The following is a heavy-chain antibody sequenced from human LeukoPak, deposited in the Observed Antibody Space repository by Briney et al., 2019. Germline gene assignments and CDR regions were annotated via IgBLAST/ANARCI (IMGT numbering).Heavy chain of an antibody. CDR2: ISGSGGST. Sequence: GGSLRLSCAASGFTFSSYAMSWVRQAPGKGLEWVSAISGSGGSTYYADSVKGRFTISRDNSKNTLYLQMNSLRAEDTAVYYCAKDGYYDFWSGYYTSYYFDYWGQGTLVTVSS. CDR1: GFTFSSYA. CDR3: AKDGYYDFWSGYYTSYYFDY. J-gene: IGHJ4*02. V-gene: IGHV3-23*01. D-gene: IGHD3-3*01.